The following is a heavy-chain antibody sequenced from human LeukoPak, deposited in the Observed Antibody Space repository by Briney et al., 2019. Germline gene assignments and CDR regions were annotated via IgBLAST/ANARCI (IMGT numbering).Heavy chain of an antibody. CDR1: GFTFSSYA. D-gene: IGHD6-13*01. V-gene: IGHV3-23*01. Sequence: GGSLRLSCAASGFTFSSYAMSWVRQAPGKGLEWVSAISGSGGSTYYADSVKGRFTISRDNSKNTLYLQMNSLRDEDTAVYYCARVAAAAGTPYLDYWGQGTLVTVSS. CDR2: ISGSGGST. CDR3: ARVAAAAGTPYLDY. J-gene: IGHJ4*02.